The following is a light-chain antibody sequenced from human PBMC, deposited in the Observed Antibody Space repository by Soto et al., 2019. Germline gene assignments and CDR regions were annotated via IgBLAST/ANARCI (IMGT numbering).Light chain of an antibody. CDR1: QSVDIS. CDR3: QQYRSWPRT. CDR2: GAS. Sequence: EIVMTQSPATLSVSPGEGVILSCRASQSVDISLAWYQQKPGQAPRLLIYGASTRATDMPGTFSGRGSGTEFTLTITSLRPEDFGVYYCQQYRSWPRTFGQGTKVDI. J-gene: IGKJ1*01. V-gene: IGKV3-15*01.